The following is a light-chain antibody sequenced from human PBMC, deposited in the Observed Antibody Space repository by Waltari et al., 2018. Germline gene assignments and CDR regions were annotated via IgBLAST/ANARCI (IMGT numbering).Light chain of an antibody. CDR3: SSFTGTIWV. J-gene: IGLJ3*02. Sequence: QSALTQPASVSGSPGQSITLSCPGRSSAIDFDDSVSWYQHLPGKAPKLMIYGVTNRPSGISNRFSGSKSDNTASLTISGLQADDEADYYCSSFTGTIWVFGGGTKLTVL. V-gene: IGLV2-14*01. CDR1: SSAIDFDDS. CDR2: GVT.